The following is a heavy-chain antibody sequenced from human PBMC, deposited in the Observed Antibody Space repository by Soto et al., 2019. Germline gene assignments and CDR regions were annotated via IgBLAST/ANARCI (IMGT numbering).Heavy chain of an antibody. D-gene: IGHD2-21*02. CDR2: IYYSGST. J-gene: IGHJ6*02. CDR3: AKDLWGYCGTDCYPLDV. V-gene: IGHV4-59*01. CDR1: GGSISSDY. Sequence: PSETLSLTCTVSGGSISSDYWSWIRQPPGKGLEWIGYIYYSGSTNYNPSLKSRVTISVDTSKNQFSLKLSSVTAADTAVYYCAKDLWGYCGTDCYPLDVWGQGPTVTVPS.